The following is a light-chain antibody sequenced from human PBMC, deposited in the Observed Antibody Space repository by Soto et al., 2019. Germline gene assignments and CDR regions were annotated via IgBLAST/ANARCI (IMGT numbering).Light chain of an antibody. V-gene: IGLV2-23*01. CDR3: CAYAGSGNVV. CDR1: SNDVGRYNL. CDR2: EAT. Sequence: QAVVTQPASVSGSPEQSITISCTGTSNDVGRYNLVSWYQQHPGKAPKVMIYEATKRPSGVSNRFSGSKSGNTASLTISGLQAEDEADYYCCAYAGSGNVVFGGGTKLTVL. J-gene: IGLJ2*01.